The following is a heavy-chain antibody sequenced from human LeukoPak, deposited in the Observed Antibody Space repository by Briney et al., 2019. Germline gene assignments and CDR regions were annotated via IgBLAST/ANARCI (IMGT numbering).Heavy chain of an antibody. J-gene: IGHJ4*02. CDR3: ASVPPQKYSSSWYG. Sequence: KPSETLSLTCTVSGGSISSSSYYWGWIRQPPGKGLEWIGSIYYSGSTYYNPSLKSRVTISVDTSKNQFSLKLSSVTAADTAVYYCASVPPQKYSSSWYGWGQGTLVTVSS. CDR1: GGSISSSSYY. CDR2: IYYSGST. V-gene: IGHV4-39*07. D-gene: IGHD6-13*01.